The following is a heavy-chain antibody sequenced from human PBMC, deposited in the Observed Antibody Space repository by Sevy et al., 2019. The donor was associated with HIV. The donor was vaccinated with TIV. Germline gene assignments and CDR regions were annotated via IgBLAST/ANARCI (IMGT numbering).Heavy chain of an antibody. J-gene: IGHJ4*02. CDR3: AKFGGYYYDSSGPRTGFDY. Sequence: GGSLRLSCAASGFTFSSYAMSWVRQAPAKGLEWVSAISGSGGSTYYADSVKGRFTISRDNSKNTLYLQMNSLRAEDTAVYYCAKFGGYYYDSSGPRTGFDYWGQGTLVTVSS. CDR1: GFTFSSYA. CDR2: ISGSGGST. D-gene: IGHD3-22*01. V-gene: IGHV3-23*01.